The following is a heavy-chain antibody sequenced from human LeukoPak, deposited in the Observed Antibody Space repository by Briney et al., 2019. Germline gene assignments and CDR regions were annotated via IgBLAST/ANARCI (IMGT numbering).Heavy chain of an antibody. Sequence: GGSLRLSCTASGFTFSSYAMTWVRQAPGKGLEWISGISGSGASTYYADSVKGRFTISRDDSRNTLYLQMNSLRGDDTAVYYCAKDVGKWESLHFFDYWGQGTLVTVSS. D-gene: IGHD1-26*01. CDR1: GFTFSSYA. J-gene: IGHJ4*02. CDR3: AKDVGKWESLHFFDY. V-gene: IGHV3-23*01. CDR2: ISGSGAST.